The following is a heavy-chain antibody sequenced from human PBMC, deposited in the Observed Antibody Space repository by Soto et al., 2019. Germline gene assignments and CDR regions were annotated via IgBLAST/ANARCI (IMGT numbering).Heavy chain of an antibody. CDR1: GDSISSYS. D-gene: IGHD2-2*01. CDR3: ARLNGYCISSSCHGHYAMDV. CDR2: IYNSGST. J-gene: IGHJ6*02. V-gene: IGHV4-59*04. Sequence: SETLSLTCTVSGDSISSYSCSWIRQPPGKGLEWIGNIYNSGSTYYNPSLNSRVTVSVDTSKNQFSLKVTSVTAADTAVYYCARLNGYCISSSCHGHYAMDVWGQGTTVTVSS.